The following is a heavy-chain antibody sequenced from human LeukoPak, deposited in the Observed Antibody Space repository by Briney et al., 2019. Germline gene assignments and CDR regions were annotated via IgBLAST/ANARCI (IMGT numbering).Heavy chain of an antibody. CDR2: ISKSSSYI. CDR1: GFTFSSYS. Sequence: GGSLRLSCAASGFTFSSYSMNWVRQAPGKGLEWVSSISKSSSYIYYADSLKGRFTISRDNAKNSLFLQMNSLRAEDTAVYFCARGWYTDAFDIWGQGTLVTVS. J-gene: IGHJ3*02. CDR3: ARGWYTDAFDI. D-gene: IGHD1-1*01. V-gene: IGHV3-21*01.